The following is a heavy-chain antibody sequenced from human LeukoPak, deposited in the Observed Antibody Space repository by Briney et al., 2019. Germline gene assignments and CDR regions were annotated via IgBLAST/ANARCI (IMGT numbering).Heavy chain of an antibody. Sequence: PGGFLRLSCAASGFTFSSYEMNWVRQAPGKGLEWISYISSSGSTVYYADSVKGRFTISRDNAKNSLYLQMNSLRAEDTAVYYCAREVYYDSSGGGIWGQGTLVTVSS. J-gene: IGHJ3*02. CDR2: ISSSGSTV. V-gene: IGHV3-48*03. D-gene: IGHD3-22*01. CDR3: AREVYYDSSGGGI. CDR1: GFTFSSYE.